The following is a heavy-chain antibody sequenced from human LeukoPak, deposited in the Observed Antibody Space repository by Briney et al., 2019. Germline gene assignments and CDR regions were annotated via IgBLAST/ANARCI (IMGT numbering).Heavy chain of an antibody. J-gene: IGHJ3*02. CDR3: ARGKWDLESGEAFDI. CDR2: IYYSGST. Sequence: PSETLSLTCTVSGGSISSYYWSWIRQPPGKGLEYIGYIYYSGSTDYNPSLRSRVTISLDTSKNQFSLKLSSVTAVDTAVYYCARGKWDLESGEAFDIWGQGTMVTVSS. D-gene: IGHD1-26*01. V-gene: IGHV4-59*01. CDR1: GGSISSYY.